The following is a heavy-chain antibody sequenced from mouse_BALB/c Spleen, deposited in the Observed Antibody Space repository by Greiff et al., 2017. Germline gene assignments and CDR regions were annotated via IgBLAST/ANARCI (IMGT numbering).Heavy chain of an antibody. CDR3: AKRDGYS. V-gene: IGHV2-6-6*01. J-gene: IGHJ2*01. CDR1: GFSLTNSG. CDR2: IWGDGST. Sequence: VKLQESGPGLVAPSQSLSITCTVSGFSLTNSGVHWVRQSPGKGLEWLGVIWGDGSTNYNSAFKSRLSISKDNSKSQVFLKMNSLQTDDTARYYCAKRDGYSWGQGTTLTVSS. D-gene: IGHD2-3*01.